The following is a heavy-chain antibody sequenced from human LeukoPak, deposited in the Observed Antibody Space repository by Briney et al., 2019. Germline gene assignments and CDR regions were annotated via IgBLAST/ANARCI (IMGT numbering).Heavy chain of an antibody. J-gene: IGHJ4*02. CDR3: ARMTLAGLFDY. CDR1: GFTVSSNY. Sequence: GGSLRLSCAASGFTVSSNYMSWVRQAPGKGLEWVSVIYSGGSTYYADSVKGRFTISRDNSKNTLYLQMNSLRAEDTAVYYCARMTLAGLFDYWGQGTLVTVSS. V-gene: IGHV3-66*01. CDR2: IYSGGST. D-gene: IGHD1-14*01.